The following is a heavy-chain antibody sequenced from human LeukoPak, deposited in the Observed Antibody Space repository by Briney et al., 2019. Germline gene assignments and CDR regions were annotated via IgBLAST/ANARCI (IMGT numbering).Heavy chain of an antibody. J-gene: IGHJ4*02. CDR2: INPNSGGT. CDR1: GYSFTSHY. Sequence: GASVKVSCKASGYSFTSHYMHWVRQAPGQGLEWMGWINPNSGGTNYAQKFQGRVTMTRDTSISTAYMELSRLRSDDTAVYYCARDREWFGELFDYWGQGALVTVSS. CDR3: ARDREWFGELFDY. D-gene: IGHD3-10*01. V-gene: IGHV1-2*02.